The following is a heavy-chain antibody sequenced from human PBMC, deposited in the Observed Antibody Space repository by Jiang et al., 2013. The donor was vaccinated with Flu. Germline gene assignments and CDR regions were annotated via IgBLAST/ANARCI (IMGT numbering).Heavy chain of an antibody. CDR2: IDPSDSYT. CDR1: GYSFTSYW. Sequence: PGESLRISCKGSGYSFTSYWISWVRQMPGKGLEWMGRIDPSDSYTNYSPSFQGHVTISADKSISTAYLQWSSLKASDTAMYYCATNGYSYGYGHYYYYGMDVWGQGTTVTVSS. J-gene: IGHJ6*02. V-gene: IGHV5-10-1*01. D-gene: IGHD5-18*01. CDR3: ATNGYSYGYGHYYYYGMDV.